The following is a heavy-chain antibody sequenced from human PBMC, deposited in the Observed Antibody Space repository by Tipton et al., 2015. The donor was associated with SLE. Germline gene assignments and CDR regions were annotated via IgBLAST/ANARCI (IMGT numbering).Heavy chain of an antibody. CDR3: ARDRHYYDSSSYPDY. CDR2: IYHSGST. CDR1: GGSISSSSYY. Sequence: TLSLTCTVSGGSISSSSYYWGWIRQPPGKGLEWIGSIYHSGSTYYNPSLKSRVTISVDTSKNQFSLKLNSATAADTAMYYCARDRHYYDSSSYPDYWGQGTLVTVSS. V-gene: IGHV4-39*07. D-gene: IGHD3-22*01. J-gene: IGHJ4*02.